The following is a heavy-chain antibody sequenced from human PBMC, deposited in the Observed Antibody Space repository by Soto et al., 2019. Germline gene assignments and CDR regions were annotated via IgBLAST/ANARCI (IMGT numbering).Heavy chain of an antibody. D-gene: IGHD4-17*01. Sequence: QVQLQESGPGLVKPSETLSLTCTVSGGSISSYYWSWIRQPPGKGLEWIGYIYYSGSTNYNPSLKSRVTISVDTSKNQFSLKLSSMIAADTAVSYCARDQDDYGDFDLWGRGTLVTVSS. CDR1: GGSISSYY. V-gene: IGHV4-59*01. J-gene: IGHJ2*01. CDR3: ARDQDDYGDFDL. CDR2: IYYSGST.